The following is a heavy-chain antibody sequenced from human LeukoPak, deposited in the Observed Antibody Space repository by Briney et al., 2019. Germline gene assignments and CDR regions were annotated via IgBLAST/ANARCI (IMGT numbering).Heavy chain of an antibody. D-gene: IGHD2-2*01. J-gene: IGHJ4*02. CDR1: GGSISSGSYY. CDR2: IYTSGST. CDR3: AREVKIPAAEFMSPNFDY. Sequence: SETLSLTCTVSGGSISSGSYYWSWIRQPAGKGLEWIGRIYTSGSTNYNPSLKSRVTISVDTSKNQFSLQLNSVTPEDTAVYYCAREVKIPAAEFMSPNFDYWGQGTLVTVSS. V-gene: IGHV4-61*02.